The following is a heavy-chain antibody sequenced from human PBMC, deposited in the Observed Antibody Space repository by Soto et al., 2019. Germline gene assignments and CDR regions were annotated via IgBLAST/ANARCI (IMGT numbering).Heavy chain of an antibody. Sequence: QVQLQESGPGLVKPSQTLSLTCTVSGGSISSGGYYWSWIRQHPGKGLEWIGYIYYSGGTYYNPYLQSRVTISVDTSKNQFALKLSSVTAADTAVYYCARDAYCGGDCYLHAFDIWGQGTMVTVSS. CDR2: IYYSGGT. CDR3: ARDAYCGGDCYLHAFDI. V-gene: IGHV4-31*03. J-gene: IGHJ3*02. D-gene: IGHD2-21*02. CDR1: GGSISSGGYY.